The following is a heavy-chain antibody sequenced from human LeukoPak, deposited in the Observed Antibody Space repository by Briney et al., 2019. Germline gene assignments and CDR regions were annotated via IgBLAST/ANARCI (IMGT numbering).Heavy chain of an antibody. J-gene: IGHJ5*02. CDR3: ARQNRITIFGVVIINGQANWFDP. CDR1: GGSISSSSYY. CDR2: IYYSGST. V-gene: IGHV4-39*01. D-gene: IGHD3-3*01. Sequence: SETLSLTCTVSGGSISSSSYYWGWIRRPPGKGLEWIGSIYYSGSTYYNPSLKSRVTISVDTSKNQFSLKLSSVTAADTAVYYCARQNRITIFGVVIINGQANWFDPWGQGTLVTVSS.